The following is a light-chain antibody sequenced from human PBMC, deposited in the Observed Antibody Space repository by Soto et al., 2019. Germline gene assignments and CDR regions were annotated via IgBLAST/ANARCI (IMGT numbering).Light chain of an antibody. J-gene: IGLJ2*01. Sequence: QSVLTQPPSASGTPGQRVTISCSGSSSNIGSNTVNCYQQLPRTDPKHLIYSNNQRPSGVPARFFVSKSGTSASLAISGLQSEDEAEYYCASWDDSLNGVVFGGGTKLTVL. CDR1: SSNIGSNT. V-gene: IGLV1-44*01. CDR2: SNN. CDR3: ASWDDSLNGVV.